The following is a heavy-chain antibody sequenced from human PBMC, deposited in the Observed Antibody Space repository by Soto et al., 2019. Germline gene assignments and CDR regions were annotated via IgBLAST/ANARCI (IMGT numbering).Heavy chain of an antibody. J-gene: IGHJ5*02. CDR2: INMDGTKT. CDR1: QFTYIKYW. Sequence: GGSRRLSGVASQFTYIKYWMHWGRQAPGKGLVWVSRINMDGTKTAYADSVKGRFTVSRDNANNTLYLQMNSLGVEDTAVYYCARDYYYDSRSSSVNWFDPWGQGTLVTVSS. CDR3: ARDYYYDSRSSSVNWFDP. V-gene: IGHV3-74*01. D-gene: IGHD3-22*01.